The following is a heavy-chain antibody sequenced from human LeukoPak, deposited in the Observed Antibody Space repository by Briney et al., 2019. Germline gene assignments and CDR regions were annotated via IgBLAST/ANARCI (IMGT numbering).Heavy chain of an antibody. Sequence: PSETLSLTCTVSGGSISSYYWSWIRQPPGKGLEWIGNIHYSGSTNYNPSLKSRVIVSVDTSKNQFSLKLSSVTAADTAVYYCARGADSSGYYSIFYFDYWGQGTLVTVSS. D-gene: IGHD3-22*01. CDR1: GGSISSYY. V-gene: IGHV4-59*01. J-gene: IGHJ4*02. CDR3: ARGADSSGYYSIFYFDY. CDR2: IHYSGST.